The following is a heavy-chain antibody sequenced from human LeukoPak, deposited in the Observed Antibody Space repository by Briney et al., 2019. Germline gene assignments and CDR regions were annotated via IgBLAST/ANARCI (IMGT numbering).Heavy chain of an antibody. CDR2: INHSGST. CDR1: GGSFSGYY. V-gene: IGHV4-34*01. D-gene: IGHD3-3*01. J-gene: IGHJ6*03. Sequence: SETLSLTCAVYGGSFSGYYWSWIRQPPGKGLEWIGEINHSGSTNYNPSLKSRVTISVDTSKNQFSLKLSSVTAADTAVYYWARGGGRRVFGVVTHYYYYRDVWGEGTTVTVSS. CDR3: ARGGGRRVFGVVTHYYYYRDV.